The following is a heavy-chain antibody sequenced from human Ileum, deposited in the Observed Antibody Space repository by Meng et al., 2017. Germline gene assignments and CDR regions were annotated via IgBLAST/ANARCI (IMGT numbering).Heavy chain of an antibody. CDR2: IHYSGST. V-gene: IGHV4-59*01. Sequence: QVQLQEAGPGLEKPSETRALTCTVSGASISSYYWTWIRQPPGKGLDWIGYIHYSGSTNYNPSLKSRITMSVDTFKNQVSLKLSSVTAADTAIYYCAAFCSGGSCPDYWGQGTLVTVSS. D-gene: IGHD2-15*01. CDR3: AAFCSGGSCPDY. CDR1: GASISSYY. J-gene: IGHJ4*02.